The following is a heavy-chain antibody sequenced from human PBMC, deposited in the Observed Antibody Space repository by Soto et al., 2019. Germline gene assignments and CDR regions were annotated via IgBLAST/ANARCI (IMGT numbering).Heavy chain of an antibody. CDR1: GFTFSTFW. CDR3: ARVRPGNYRDY. Sequence: PGGYLRLSCAASGFTFSTFWMDWVRQAPGKGLEWVAKIKEDGSEKYYADSVKGRFIISRDNARNSVYLKMNSLRAEDTAVYYCARVRPGNYRDYCAQRSTVLVSS. V-gene: IGHV3-7*03. J-gene: IGHJ4*02. CDR2: IKEDGSEK. D-gene: IGHD3-16*02.